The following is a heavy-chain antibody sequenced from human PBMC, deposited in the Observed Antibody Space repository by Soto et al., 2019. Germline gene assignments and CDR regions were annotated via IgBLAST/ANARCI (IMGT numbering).Heavy chain of an antibody. CDR2: SYFGGTT. J-gene: IGHJ5*02. CDR3: ARLGAYYQSLDP. Sequence: ASENRSPPLTGSGGFLSPKDRALFRHPPGKGLGWVGYSYFGGTTSYNPSLKSRVTISLETSNSQFSLRLTSVTAADTAVYYCARLGAYYQSLDPWGPGTLVTVSS. V-gene: IGHV4-59*08. CDR1: GGFLSPKD. D-gene: IGHD2-21*01.